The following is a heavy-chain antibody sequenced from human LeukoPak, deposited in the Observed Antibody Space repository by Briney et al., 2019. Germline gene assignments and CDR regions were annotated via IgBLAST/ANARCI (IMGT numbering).Heavy chain of an antibody. CDR1: GFTFSSYS. V-gene: IGHV3-48*01. D-gene: IGHD1-26*01. J-gene: IGHJ4*02. CDR3: ARGIWRYDY. CDR2: ISSSSSTI. Sequence: GGSLRLSCAASGFTFSSYSMNLVRQAPGKGLEWVSYISSSSSTIYYADSVKGRFTISRDNAKNSLYLQMNSLRAEDTAVYYCARGIWRYDYWGQGTLVTVSS.